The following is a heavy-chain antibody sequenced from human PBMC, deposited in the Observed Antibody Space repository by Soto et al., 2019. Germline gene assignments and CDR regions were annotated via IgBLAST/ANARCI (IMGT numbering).Heavy chain of an antibody. V-gene: IGHV3-13*05. J-gene: IGHJ6*02. Sequence: GGSLRLSCAASGFTFNSHDMHWVRQTTGRGLEWISGIGIAGDPYYSGSVKGRFTISRENAKNSFYLETNSLRAGDTAVYYCARAPQDFGDYLSYAMDVWGQGTTVTVSS. CDR2: IGIAGDP. CDR1: GFTFNSHD. CDR3: ARAPQDFGDYLSYAMDV. D-gene: IGHD4-17*01.